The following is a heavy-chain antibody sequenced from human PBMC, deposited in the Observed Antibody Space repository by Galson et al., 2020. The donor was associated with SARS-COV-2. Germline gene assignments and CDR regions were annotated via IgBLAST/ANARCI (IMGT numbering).Heavy chain of an antibody. D-gene: IGHD2-8*01. CDR3: ARRSIVLIVYAIKRDAFDI. V-gene: IGHV4-31*03. CDR1: GGSISSGGYY. Sequence: SETLSLNCTVSGGSISSGGYYWSLIRQHPGTGLKWIGYTYYSGSTYYNPSLKSRVTISADTSKNQFSLKLSSVTAADTAVYYCARRSIVLIVYAIKRDAFDIWGQWTMVTVSS. CDR2: TYYSGST. J-gene: IGHJ3*02.